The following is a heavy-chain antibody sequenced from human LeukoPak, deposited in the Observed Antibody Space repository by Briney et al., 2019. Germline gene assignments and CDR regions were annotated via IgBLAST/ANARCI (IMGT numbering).Heavy chain of an antibody. CDR3: AREERVYSSGWDSWFDP. CDR1: GYSFTSYW. CDR2: ISAYNGNT. D-gene: IGHD6-19*01. Sequence: RTGESLKISCKGSGYSFTSYWIGWVRQAPGQGLEWMGWISAYNGNTNYAQKLQGRVTMTTDTSTSTAYMELRSLRSDDTAVYYCAREERVYSSGWDSWFDPWGQGTLVTVSS. J-gene: IGHJ5*02. V-gene: IGHV1-18*04.